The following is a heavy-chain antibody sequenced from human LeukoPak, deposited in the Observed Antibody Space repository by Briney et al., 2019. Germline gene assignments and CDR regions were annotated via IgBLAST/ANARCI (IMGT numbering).Heavy chain of an antibody. J-gene: IGHJ1*01. Sequence: HAGGSLRLSCAASGFTFSNYGMHWVRQAPGKGLEWVAFIRNDDGSNKYYADSVKGRFTISRDNSKNTVHLQMNSLRVEDTAVYYCAKDEAQYFQHWGQGTLVTVSA. CDR1: GFTFSNYG. CDR2: IRNDDGSNK. CDR3: AKDEAQYFQH. V-gene: IGHV3-30*02.